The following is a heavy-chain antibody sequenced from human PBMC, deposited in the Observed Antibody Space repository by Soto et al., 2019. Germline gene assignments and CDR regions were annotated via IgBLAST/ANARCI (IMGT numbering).Heavy chain of an antibody. V-gene: IGHV3-23*01. Sequence: GGSLRLSCAASGFTFSSYAMSWVRQAPGKGLEWVSAISGSGGSTYYADSVKGRFTISRDNSKNTLYLQMNSLRAEDTAVYYCAKDGGIRDIVVVGYYYYYYMDVWGKGTTVTVSS. J-gene: IGHJ6*03. CDR3: AKDGGIRDIVVVGYYYYYYMDV. CDR1: GFTFSSYA. CDR2: ISGSGGST. D-gene: IGHD2-2*01.